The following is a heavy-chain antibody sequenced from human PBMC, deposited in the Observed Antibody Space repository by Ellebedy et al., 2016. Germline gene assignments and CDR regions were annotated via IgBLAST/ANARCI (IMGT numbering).Heavy chain of an antibody. CDR3: ARARGYDILTGPNDY. V-gene: IGHV4-34*01. CDR1: GGSFSGYY. J-gene: IGHJ4*02. Sequence: GSLRLSXAVYGGSFSGYYWSWIRQPPGKGLEWIGEINHSGSTNYNPSLKSRVTISVDTSKNQFSLKLSSVTAADTAVYYCARARGYDILTGPNDYWGQGTLVTVSS. CDR2: INHSGST. D-gene: IGHD3-9*01.